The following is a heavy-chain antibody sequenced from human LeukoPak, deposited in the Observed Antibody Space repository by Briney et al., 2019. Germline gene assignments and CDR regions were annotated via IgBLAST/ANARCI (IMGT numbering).Heavy chain of an antibody. CDR2: ISGSGGST. CDR1: GFTFSSYA. Sequence: GGSLRLSCAASGFTFSSYAMSWVRQAPGKGLEWVSAISGSGGSTYYADSVKGRFTISRDNSKNTLYLQMNSLRAEDTAVYYCAKSPTYYYDSSGYRYFDYWGQGTLVTVSS. D-gene: IGHD3-22*01. V-gene: IGHV3-23*01. CDR3: AKSPTYYYDSSGYRYFDY. J-gene: IGHJ4*02.